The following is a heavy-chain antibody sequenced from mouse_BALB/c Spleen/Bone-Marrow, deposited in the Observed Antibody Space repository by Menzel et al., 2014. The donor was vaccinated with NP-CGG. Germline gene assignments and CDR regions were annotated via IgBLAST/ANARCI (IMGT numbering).Heavy chain of an antibody. D-gene: IGHD2-2*01. J-gene: IGHJ3*01. CDR2: IYPGSGST. CDR3: TRSGYDVAY. V-gene: IGHV1S22*01. Sequence: LQESGSELVRPGASVKLSCKASGYTFTSYWMHWVKQRPGQGLEWIGNIYPGSGSTNYDEKFESKATLTVDTSSSTAYMQLSSLTSEDSAVYYCTRSGYDVAYWGQGTLVTVSA. CDR1: GYTFTSYW.